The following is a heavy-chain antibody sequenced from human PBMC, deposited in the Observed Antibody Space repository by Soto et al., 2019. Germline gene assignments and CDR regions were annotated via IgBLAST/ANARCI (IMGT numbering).Heavy chain of an antibody. V-gene: IGHV1-69*01. CDR2: IIPIFAPA. J-gene: IGHJ6*02. Sequence: QVQLVQSGAEVKKSGSSVKVSCKASGVTFSSYTISWVRQAPGQGLERMGGIIPIFAPANYAQKFQGRVTITADESTSTAYMELSRLRFEDTAVYYCAGTSWNYYYGMDVWGQGTTVTVSS. CDR3: AGTSWNYYYGMDV. CDR1: GVTFSSYT. D-gene: IGHD6-13*01.